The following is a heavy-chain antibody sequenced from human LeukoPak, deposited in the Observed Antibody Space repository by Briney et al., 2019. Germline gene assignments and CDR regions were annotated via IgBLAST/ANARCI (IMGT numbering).Heavy chain of an antibody. V-gene: IGHV3-21*01. D-gene: IGHD3-10*01. CDR2: ISSSGIHM. J-gene: IGHJ2*01. Sequence: GGSLRLSCAASGFTFSSSTMNWVRQAPGKGLEWVSSISSSGIHMNYADSVKGRFTIARDSAKNSLYLQMNSLGADGTAVYYCAREEYYFGSGSRTYWYFDLWGRGTLVTVSS. CDR3: AREEYYFGSGSRTYWYFDL. CDR1: GFTFSSST.